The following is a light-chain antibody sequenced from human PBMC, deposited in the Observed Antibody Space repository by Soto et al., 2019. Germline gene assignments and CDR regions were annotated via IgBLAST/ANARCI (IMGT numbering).Light chain of an antibody. CDR2: LNSDGSH. Sequence: QSVLTQSPSASASLGASVKLTCTLISGHSTYAIAWHQQQPEKGPRYLMKLNSDGSHSRGDGIPDRFSGSSSGAERHLTISSLQSEDEADYYCQSWGTAIHDVVFGGVTKLTVL. CDR1: SGHSTYA. J-gene: IGLJ2*01. V-gene: IGLV4-69*01. CDR3: QSWGTAIHDVV.